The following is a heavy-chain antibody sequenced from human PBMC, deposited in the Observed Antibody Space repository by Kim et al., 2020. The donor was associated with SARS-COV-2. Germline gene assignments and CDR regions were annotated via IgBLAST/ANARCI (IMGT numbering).Heavy chain of an antibody. J-gene: IGHJ6*02. CDR1: GYTFTDYF. CDR2: INPNNGGT. D-gene: IGHD6-13*01. V-gene: IGHV1-2*04. CDR3: AREAAGGYGMDV. Sequence: ASVKVSCKASGYTFTDYFMHWVRQAPGQGLEWMGWINPNNGGTNYAQKFQGWVTMTRDTSISTAYMELSRLKSDDTAVYYCAREAAGGYGMDVWGQGTTVTLSS.